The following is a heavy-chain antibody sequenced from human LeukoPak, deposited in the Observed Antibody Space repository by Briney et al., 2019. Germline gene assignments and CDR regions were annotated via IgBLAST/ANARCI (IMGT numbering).Heavy chain of an antibody. CDR2: ISSSSSYI. Sequence: PGGSLRLSCAASGFTFSSYSMNRVRQAPGKGLEWVSSISSSSSYIYYADSVKGRFTISRDNAKNSLYLQMNSLRAEDTAVYYCARVSVVRGVSHFYYWGQGTLVTVSS. V-gene: IGHV3-21*01. J-gene: IGHJ4*02. CDR1: GFTFSSYS. D-gene: IGHD3-10*01. CDR3: ARVSVVRGVSHFYY.